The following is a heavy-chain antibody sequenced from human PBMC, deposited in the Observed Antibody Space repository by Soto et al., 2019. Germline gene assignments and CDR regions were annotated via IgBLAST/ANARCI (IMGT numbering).Heavy chain of an antibody. D-gene: IGHD1-1*01. Sequence: SETLSLTCTVSGGSMSRYYWTWIRQPPGKGLEWIGNIHYTGSTNYNPSLKSRVTILLGTSTSQFSLKVGSVTAADTAVYYCARDLTISSTDGPLDPWGHGTLVTVSS. V-gene: IGHV4-59*01. CDR2: IHYTGST. CDR1: GGSMSRYY. J-gene: IGHJ5*02. CDR3: ARDLTISSTDGPLDP.